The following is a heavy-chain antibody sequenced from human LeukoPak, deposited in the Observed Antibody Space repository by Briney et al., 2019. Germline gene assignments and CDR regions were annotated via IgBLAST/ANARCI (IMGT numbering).Heavy chain of an antibody. V-gene: IGHV3-74*01. CDR1: GSTFSRYW. J-gene: IGHJ4*02. D-gene: IGHD5-24*01. Sequence: GGSLRLSCAASGSTFSRYWMHWVRQAPGKGLVWVSRIKSDGSSTNYADSVKGRFTISRDNAKNTLYLQMNSLRAEDTAVYYCARDGYNSDFGDYWGQGTLVTVSS. CDR3: ARDGYNSDFGDY. CDR2: IKSDGSST.